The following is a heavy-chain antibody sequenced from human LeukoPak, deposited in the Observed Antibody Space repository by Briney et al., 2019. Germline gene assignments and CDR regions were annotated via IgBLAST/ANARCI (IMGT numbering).Heavy chain of an antibody. CDR3: ARSNQADDY. V-gene: IGHV3-74*01. CDR2: INPGGSSI. D-gene: IGHD1-14*01. CDR1: GFTFSSYW. Sequence: LRGMSLRLSCAASGFTFSSYWMHWVRQVPGKGLVWVARINPGGSSITYADSVKGRFTISRDNAKNTLYLQMDSLRAEDTGVYYCARSNQADDYWGQGTLVTVSS. J-gene: IGHJ4*02.